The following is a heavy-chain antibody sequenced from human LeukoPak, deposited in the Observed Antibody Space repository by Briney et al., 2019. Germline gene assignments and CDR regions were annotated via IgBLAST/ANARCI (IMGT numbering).Heavy chain of an antibody. CDR3: AGGQFTGRY. CDR1: GGSISSYY. V-gene: IGHV4-59*12. J-gene: IGHJ4*02. D-gene: IGHD6-19*01. CDR2: IYYSGST. Sequence: SETLSLTCTVSGGSISSYYWSWIRQPPGKGLEWIGYIYYSGSTNYNPSLKSRVTISVDTSKNQFSLKLSSVTAADTAVYYCAGGQFTGRYWGQGTLVTVSS.